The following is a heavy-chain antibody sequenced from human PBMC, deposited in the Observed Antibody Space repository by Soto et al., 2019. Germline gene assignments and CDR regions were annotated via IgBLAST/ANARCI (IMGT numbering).Heavy chain of an antibody. V-gene: IGHV3-49*03. J-gene: IGHJ6*02. D-gene: IGHD3-22*01. CDR2: IRSKAYGGTA. Sequence: GGSLRLSCTVSGFTFGDYAMSWSRQAPGKGLEWVGFIRSKAYGGTADYAASVKGRFIISRDESKSIAHLQMNSLKTEDAAVYYCSRVLLDRSGCSHYYYGMDVWGQGTTVTVSS. CDR3: SRVLLDRSGCSHYYYGMDV. CDR1: GFTFGDYA.